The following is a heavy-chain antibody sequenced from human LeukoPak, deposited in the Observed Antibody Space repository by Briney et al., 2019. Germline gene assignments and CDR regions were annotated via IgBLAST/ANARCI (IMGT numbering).Heavy chain of an antibody. CDR2: ISSSGSTI. Sequence: GGSLRLSCAASGFTFSSYEMNWVRQAPGKGLEWVSYISSSGSTIYYADSVKGRFTISRDNAKNSLYLKMNSLRAEDTAVYYCASSDGGSYSTQVNYFDYWGQGTLVTVSS. CDR1: GFTFSSYE. V-gene: IGHV3-48*03. J-gene: IGHJ4*02. D-gene: IGHD1-26*01. CDR3: ASSDGGSYSTQVNYFDY.